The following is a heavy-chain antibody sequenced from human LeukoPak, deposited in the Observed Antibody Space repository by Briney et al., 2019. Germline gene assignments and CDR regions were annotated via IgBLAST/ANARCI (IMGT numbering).Heavy chain of an antibody. V-gene: IGHV3-11*01. Sequence: GGSLRLSCAASGFTSSDYYMSWIRQAPGKGLEWVSYISSSGSTIYYADSVKGRFTISRDNAKNSLYLQMNSLRAEDTAVYYCARDLSPYFSIAVAGGNWFDPWGQGTLVTVSS. CDR1: GFTSSDYY. D-gene: IGHD6-19*01. CDR3: ARDLSPYFSIAVAGGNWFDP. J-gene: IGHJ5*02. CDR2: ISSSGSTI.